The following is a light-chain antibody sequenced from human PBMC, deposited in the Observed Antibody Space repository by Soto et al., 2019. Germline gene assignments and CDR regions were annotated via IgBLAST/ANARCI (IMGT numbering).Light chain of an antibody. J-gene: IGKJ1*01. V-gene: IGKV1-5*03. CDR2: KAS. CDR1: QTISSW. CDR3: QHSGA. Sequence: DIQMTQSPSTLSGSVGDRVTITCRASQTISSWLAWYQQKPGKAPKLLIYKASTLKSGVPSRFSGSGSGTEFTLTISSLQPDDFATYYCQHSGAFGQGTKVDIK.